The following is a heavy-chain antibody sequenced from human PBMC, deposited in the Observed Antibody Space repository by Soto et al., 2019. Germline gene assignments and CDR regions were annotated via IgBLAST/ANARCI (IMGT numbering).Heavy chain of an antibody. V-gene: IGHV1-46*03. CDR3: ARVWGGFGELQDDY. CDR2: INPSGGST. Sequence: QVQLVQSGAEVKKPGASVKVSCKASGYTFTSYYMHWVRQAPGQGLEWMGIINPSGGSTSYAQKYEGGVSMSRKMPTSTVYMELRCRRSEDTAVYYCARVWGGFGELQDDYWGQGTLVTVSS. D-gene: IGHD3-10*01. CDR1: GYTFTSYY. J-gene: IGHJ4*02.